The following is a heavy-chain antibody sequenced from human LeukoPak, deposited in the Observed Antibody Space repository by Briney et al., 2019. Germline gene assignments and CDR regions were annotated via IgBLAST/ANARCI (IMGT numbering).Heavy chain of an antibody. CDR2: IYYSGST. V-gene: IGHV4-34*01. CDR3: ARHPRAAAPDY. CDR1: GGSFSGYY. Sequence: SETLSLTCAVYGGSFSGYYWSWIRQPPGKGLEWIGNIYYSGSTYYNPSLKSRVTISVDTSKNQFSLKLSSVIAADTAVYYCARHPRAAAPDYWGQGTLVTVSS. J-gene: IGHJ4*02. D-gene: IGHD6-25*01.